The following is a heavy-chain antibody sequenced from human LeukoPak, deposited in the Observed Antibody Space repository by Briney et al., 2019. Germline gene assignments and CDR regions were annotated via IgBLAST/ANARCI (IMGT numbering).Heavy chain of an antibody. CDR1: GGSISSYY. CDR3: ASLIAAAGTSF. D-gene: IGHD6-13*01. J-gene: IGHJ4*02. Sequence: PSETLSLTCTVSGGSISSYYWSWIRQPPGKGLEWIGYIYYSGSTNYNPSLKSRVTISVDTSKNQFSLKLSSVTAADTAVYYCASLIAAAGTSFWGQGTLVTVSS. CDR2: IYYSGST. V-gene: IGHV4-59*01.